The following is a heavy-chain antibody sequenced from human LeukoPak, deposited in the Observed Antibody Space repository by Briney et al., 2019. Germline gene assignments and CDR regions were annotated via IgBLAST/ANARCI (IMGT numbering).Heavy chain of an antibody. Sequence: GGSLRLSCAASGFTFSYAWMSWVRQAPGKGLEWVANIKQDGSEKYYVDSVKGRFTISRDNAKNSLYLQMNSLRAEDTAVYYCAEGRWLHLFDYWGQGTLVTVSS. CDR1: GFTFSYAW. D-gene: IGHD5-24*01. V-gene: IGHV3-7*01. CDR2: IKQDGSEK. CDR3: AEGRWLHLFDY. J-gene: IGHJ4*02.